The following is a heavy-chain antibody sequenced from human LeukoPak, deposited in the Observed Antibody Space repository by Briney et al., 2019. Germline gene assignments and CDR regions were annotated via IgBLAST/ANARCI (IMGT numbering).Heavy chain of an antibody. J-gene: IGHJ5*02. V-gene: IGHV2-5*02. Sequence: SGPTLVKPTQTLTLTCTYSGLSLTSSGEGVVWIRQPPGKALEWLAFIYWDDDKNYNPSLRRRLTVAKDTSRSQVILTMTNMDPADTATYYCARRKGPFPWGVVNWFDPWGPGIQVTVSS. CDR3: ARRKGPFPWGVVNWFDP. D-gene: IGHD3-10*01. CDR1: GLSLTSSGEG. CDR2: IYWDDDK.